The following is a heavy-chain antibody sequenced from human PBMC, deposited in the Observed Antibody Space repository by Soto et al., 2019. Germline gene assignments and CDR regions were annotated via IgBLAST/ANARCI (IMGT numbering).Heavy chain of an antibody. D-gene: IGHD3-10*01. CDR3: AREGVFGRFDY. CDR2: IYYSGST. Sequence: PSETLSLTFTVSGGSISSGDYYWSWIRQPPGKGLEWIGYIYYSGSTYYNPSLKSRVTISVDTSKNQFSLKLSSVTAADTAVYYCAREGVFGRFDYWGQGTLVTVSS. V-gene: IGHV4-30-4*01. J-gene: IGHJ4*02. CDR1: GGSISSGDYY.